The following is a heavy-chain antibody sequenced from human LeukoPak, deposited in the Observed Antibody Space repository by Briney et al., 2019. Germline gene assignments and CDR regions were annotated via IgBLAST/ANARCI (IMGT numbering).Heavy chain of an antibody. V-gene: IGHV3-74*01. CDR3: ARDVYYSLDP. Sequence: GGSLRLSCEASGFTFNIYWINWVRLAPGKGLVSVSRIHSDGTTTSYADSVKGRFTISRDNAKNTVYLQMNNLRAEDTAVYFCARDVYYSLDPWGQGTQVTVSS. CDR1: GFTFNIYW. J-gene: IGHJ5*02. D-gene: IGHD3-22*01. CDR2: IHSDGTTT.